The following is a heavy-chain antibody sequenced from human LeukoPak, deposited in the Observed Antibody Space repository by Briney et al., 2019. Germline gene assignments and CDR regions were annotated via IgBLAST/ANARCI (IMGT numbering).Heavy chain of an antibody. Sequence: ASVKVSCKTSGYTFTGYYIQWVRQAPGQGLEWMGYINPDSGGTNYAQEFQGRVTMTRDTSISTAYMELNRLRSDDTAVYYCARDPIGYCSGGSCYPSDPPDLYYFDYWGQGTLVTVSS. CDR3: ARDPIGYCSGGSCYPSDPPDLYYFDY. CDR1: GYTFTGYY. CDR2: INPDSGGT. D-gene: IGHD2-15*01. V-gene: IGHV1-2*02. J-gene: IGHJ4*02.